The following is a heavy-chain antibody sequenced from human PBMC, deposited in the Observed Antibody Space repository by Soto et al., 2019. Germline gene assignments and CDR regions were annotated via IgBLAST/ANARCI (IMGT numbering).Heavy chain of an antibody. J-gene: IGHJ4*02. CDR2: ISYDGSNK. Sequence: QVQLVESGGGVVQPGRSLRLSCAASGFTFSSYGMHWIRQAPGKGLEWVAVISYDGSNKYYADSVKGRFTISRDNSKNTLYLQMNSLRAADTAVYYCATGDIVVVPAAIFYWGQGTLVTVSS. CDR1: GFTFSSYG. CDR3: ATGDIVVVPAAIFY. V-gene: IGHV3-30*03. D-gene: IGHD2-2*01.